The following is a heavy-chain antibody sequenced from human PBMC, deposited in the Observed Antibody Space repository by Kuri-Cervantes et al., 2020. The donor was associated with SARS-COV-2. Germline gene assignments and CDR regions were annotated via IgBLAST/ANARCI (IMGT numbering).Heavy chain of an antibody. CDR3: AKDSEITILGYYMDV. CDR1: GFTFSSYS. CDR2: ISSSSSTI. J-gene: IGHJ6*03. D-gene: IGHD3-3*01. Sequence: GESLKISCAASGFTFSSYSMNWVRQAPGKGLEWVSYISSSSSTIYYADSVKGRFTISRDNAKNSLYLQMNSLRDEDTALYYCAKDSEITILGYYMDVWGKGTTVTVSS. V-gene: IGHV3-48*02.